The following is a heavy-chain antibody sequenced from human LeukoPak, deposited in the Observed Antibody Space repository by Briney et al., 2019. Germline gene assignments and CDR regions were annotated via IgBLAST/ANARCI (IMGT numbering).Heavy chain of an antibody. Sequence: GGSLRLSCAASGFTFSTYSMNWVRQAPGKGLEWVSSISSSSSYIYYADSVKGRFTISRDNAKNSLYLQMNSLRVEDTALYYCARDPINIATAANGFDYWGQGTLVTVSS. CDR3: ARDPINIATAANGFDY. D-gene: IGHD6-13*01. J-gene: IGHJ4*02. V-gene: IGHV3-21*01. CDR2: ISSSSSYI. CDR1: GFTFSTYS.